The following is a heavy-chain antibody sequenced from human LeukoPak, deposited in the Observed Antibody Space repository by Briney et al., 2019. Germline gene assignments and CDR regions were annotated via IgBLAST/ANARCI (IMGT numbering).Heavy chain of an antibody. V-gene: IGHV3-21*01. CDR1: GFTFSSYS. CDR3: ARDTTPLVAAAVAGGLNY. J-gene: IGHJ4*02. D-gene: IGHD6-13*01. CDR2: ISSSSSYI. Sequence: GGSLRLSCAASGFTFSSYSMNWVRQAPGKGLEWVSSISSSSSYIYYADSVKGRFTISRDNAKNSLYLQMNSLRAEVAAVYYCARDTTPLVAAAVAGGLNYWGQGTLVTVSS.